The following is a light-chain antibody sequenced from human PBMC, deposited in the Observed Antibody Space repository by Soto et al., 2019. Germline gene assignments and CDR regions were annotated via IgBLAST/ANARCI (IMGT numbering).Light chain of an antibody. V-gene: IGKV3-15*01. CDR1: QSISRD. CDR3: QQYDSRPLT. CDR2: AAS. J-gene: IGKJ4*01. Sequence: EIVLTQSPATLSVSPGNRATLSCRASQSISRDLAWYQQKPGQAPRLVIFAASTRATGIPARFSGSGSGTEFTLTISSLQSEDFAVYFCQQYDSRPLTFGGGTKVDI.